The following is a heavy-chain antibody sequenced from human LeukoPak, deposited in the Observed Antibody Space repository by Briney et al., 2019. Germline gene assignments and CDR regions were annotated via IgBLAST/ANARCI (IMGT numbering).Heavy chain of an antibody. Sequence: GASVKVSCKASGYTFTSYYMHWVRQAPGQGLEWMGIINPGGGSTSYAQKFQGRVTMTRDMSTSTVYMELSSLRSEDTAVYYCAREVARSAFDIWGQGTMVTVSS. D-gene: IGHD2-15*01. CDR2: INPGGGST. J-gene: IGHJ3*02. V-gene: IGHV1-46*01. CDR1: GYTFTSYY. CDR3: AREVARSAFDI.